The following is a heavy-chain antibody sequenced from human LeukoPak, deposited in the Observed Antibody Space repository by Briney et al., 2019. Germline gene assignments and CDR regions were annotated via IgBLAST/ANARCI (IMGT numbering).Heavy chain of an antibody. CDR1: GGSFSGYY. D-gene: IGHD2-2*01. J-gene: IGHJ4*02. CDR3: ARTPNAPARADY. V-gene: IGHV4-34*01. CDR2: INHSGST. Sequence: PSETLSLTCAVYGGSFSGYYWSWIRQPPGKGLEWIGEINHSGSTNYNPSLKSRGTTSVDTSKNQFSLKLSSVTAADTAVYYCARTPNAPARADYWGQGTLVTVSS.